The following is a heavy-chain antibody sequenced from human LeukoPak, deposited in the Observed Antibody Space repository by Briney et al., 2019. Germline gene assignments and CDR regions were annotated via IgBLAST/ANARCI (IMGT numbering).Heavy chain of an antibody. V-gene: IGHV5-51*01. CDR3: ARVAHPLGYSYDY. CDR1: GYSFTSYW. J-gene: IGHJ4*02. Sequence: GESLKISCQGSGYSFTSYWIGWVRQMPGKGLEWMGIIYPGDSDTRYSPSFQGQVTISADKSISTAYLQWSSLKASDTAIYYCARVAHPLGYSYDYWGQGALVTVSS. D-gene: IGHD5-18*01. CDR2: IYPGDSDT.